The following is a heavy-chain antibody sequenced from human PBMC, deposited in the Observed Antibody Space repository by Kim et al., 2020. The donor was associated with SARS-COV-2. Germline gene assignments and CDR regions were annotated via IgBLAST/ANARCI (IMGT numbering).Heavy chain of an antibody. J-gene: IGHJ4*02. V-gene: IGHV7-4-1*02. CDR2: INTNTGNP. CDR3: AKAFYGQPERRARVFDY. Sequence: ASVKVSCKASGYTFSNYAMNWVRQAPGQGPEWMGWINTNTGNPTYAQGFTGRVVFSLDTSVSTAYLQISSLKAEDTAVYYCAKAFYGQPERRARVFDYWGPGTLVTVSS. CDR1: GYTFSNYA. D-gene: IGHD1-1*01.